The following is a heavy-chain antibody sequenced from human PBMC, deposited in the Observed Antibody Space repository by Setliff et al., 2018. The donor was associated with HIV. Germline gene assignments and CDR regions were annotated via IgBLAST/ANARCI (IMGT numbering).Heavy chain of an antibody. V-gene: IGHV1-18*01. Sequence: ASVKVSCKTSGYDFRRYGIAWVRQVPGHGLEWVGRISPQNGKTKYAQRFQGRVSMTTDTSTNKVYMEMLGLTSQDTAVYYCAKVGLQFLEWLLSTPINYYYYYMDVWGKGTTVTVSS. CDR1: GYDFRRYG. CDR3: AKVGLQFLEWLLSTPINYYYYYMDV. D-gene: IGHD3-3*01. J-gene: IGHJ6*03. CDR2: ISPQNGKT.